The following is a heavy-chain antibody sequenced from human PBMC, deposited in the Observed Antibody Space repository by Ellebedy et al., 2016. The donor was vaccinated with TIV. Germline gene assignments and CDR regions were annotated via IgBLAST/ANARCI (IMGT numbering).Heavy chain of an antibody. CDR2: IYPGDSDT. J-gene: IGHJ6*02. Sequence: GESLKISCKGSGYSFTSYWIGWVRQMPGKGLEWMGIIYPGDSDTRYSPSFQGQVTISADKSISNAYLQWSSLKASDTAMYYCARREYCSGGSCYYYYGMDVWGQGTTVTVSS. CDR3: ARREYCSGGSCYYYYGMDV. CDR1: GYSFTSYW. V-gene: IGHV5-51*01. D-gene: IGHD2-15*01.